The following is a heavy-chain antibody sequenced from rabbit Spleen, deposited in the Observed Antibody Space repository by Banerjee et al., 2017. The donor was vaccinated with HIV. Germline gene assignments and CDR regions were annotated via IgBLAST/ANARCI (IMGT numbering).Heavy chain of an antibody. V-gene: IGHV1S40*01. J-gene: IGHJ4*01. CDR2: IYAGSSGST. Sequence: QSLEESGGDLVKPGASLTLTCTASGISFTDKYYMFWVRQAPGKGPEWIACIYAGSSGSTYYASWAKGRFTISKTSSTTVTLQMTSLTAADTATYFCARDLFGGSYFALWGQGTLVTVS. D-gene: IGHD8-1*01. CDR1: GISFTDKYY. CDR3: ARDLFGGSYFAL.